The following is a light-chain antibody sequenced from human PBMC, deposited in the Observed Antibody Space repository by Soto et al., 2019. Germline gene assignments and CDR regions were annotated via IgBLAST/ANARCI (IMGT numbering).Light chain of an antibody. CDR2: YDI. J-gene: IGLJ1*01. V-gene: IGLV3-21*01. Sequence: SYELTQPPSVSVAPGKTARLTCGGDNIGGKSVHWYQQMPGQAPMLVIYYDIDRPSGIPERFSGSNSGNTATLTISRVEAGDEADYYCQVWDSSSDSYVFGTGTQLTVL. CDR1: NIGGKS. CDR3: QVWDSSSDSYV.